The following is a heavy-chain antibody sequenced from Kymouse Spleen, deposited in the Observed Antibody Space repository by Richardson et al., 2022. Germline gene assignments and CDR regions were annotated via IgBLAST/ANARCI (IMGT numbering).Heavy chain of an antibody. CDR3: ARAGITMVRGVHFDY. CDR2: ISSSSSYI. V-gene: IGHV3-21*03. Sequence: EVQLVESGGGLVKPGGSLRLSCAASGFTFSSYSMNWVRQAPGKGLEWVSSISSSSSYIYYADSVKGRFTISRDNAKNSLYLQMNSLRAEDTAVYYCARAGITMVRGVHFDYWGQGTLVTVSS. CDR1: GFTFSSYS. J-gene: IGHJ4*02. D-gene: IGHD3-10*01.